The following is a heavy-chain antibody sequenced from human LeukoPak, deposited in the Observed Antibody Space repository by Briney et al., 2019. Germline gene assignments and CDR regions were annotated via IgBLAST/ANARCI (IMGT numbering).Heavy chain of an antibody. J-gene: IGHJ4*02. CDR1: GFTFSDYT. D-gene: IGHD4-17*01. Sequence: PGGSLRLSCTASGFTFSDYTMSWVRQAPGKGLEWVGFIRSKAYGGTTEYAASVKGRFTISRDDSKSIAYLQMNSLKTEGTAVYYCTRDYGDYGSLFDYWGQGTLVTVSS. CDR3: TRDYGDYGSLFDY. CDR2: IRSKAYGGTT. V-gene: IGHV3-49*04.